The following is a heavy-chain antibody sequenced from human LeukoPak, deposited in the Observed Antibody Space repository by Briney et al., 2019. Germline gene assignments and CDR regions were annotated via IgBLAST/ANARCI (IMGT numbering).Heavy chain of an antibody. J-gene: IGHJ4*02. CDR3: ARTSTRDGYRHFDY. Sequence: PGGSLRLSCAASGFTFSSYEMNWVRQAPGKGLEWVSYISSSGSTIYYADSVKGRFTISRDNAKNSLYLQMNSLRAEDTAIYYCARTSTRDGYRHFDYWGQGTLVTVSS. D-gene: IGHD5-24*01. V-gene: IGHV3-48*03. CDR2: ISSSGSTI. CDR1: GFTFSSYE.